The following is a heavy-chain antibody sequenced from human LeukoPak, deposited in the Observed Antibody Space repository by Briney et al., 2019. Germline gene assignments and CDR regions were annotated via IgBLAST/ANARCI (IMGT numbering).Heavy chain of an antibody. Sequence: PSQTLSLTCTVSGGSISSGGYYWSWIRQHPGKGLEWIGYIYYSGSTYYNPSLKSRVTISVDTPKNQFSLKLSSVTAADTAVYYCARGYYDSSGYPPDYWGQGTLVTVSS. CDR1: GGSISSGGYY. J-gene: IGHJ4*02. D-gene: IGHD3-22*01. V-gene: IGHV4-31*03. CDR2: IYYSGST. CDR3: ARGYYDSSGYPPDY.